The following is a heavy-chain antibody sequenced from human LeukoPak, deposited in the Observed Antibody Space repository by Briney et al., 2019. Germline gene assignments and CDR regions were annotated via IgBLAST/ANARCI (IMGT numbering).Heavy chain of an antibody. V-gene: IGHV4-4*07. Sequence: KPSETLSLTCPVSGGSISSYYWSWIRQPAGKGLEWIGRIYTSGSTNYNHSLKSRVTMSVDTSKNQFSLKLSSVTAADTAVYYCARGLYSGSYYFDYWGQGTLVTVSS. CDR1: GGSISSYY. D-gene: IGHD1-26*01. CDR2: IYTSGST. CDR3: ARGLYSGSYYFDY. J-gene: IGHJ4*02.